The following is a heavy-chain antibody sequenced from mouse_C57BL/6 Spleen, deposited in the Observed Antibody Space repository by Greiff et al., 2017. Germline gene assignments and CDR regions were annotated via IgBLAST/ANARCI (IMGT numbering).Heavy chain of an antibody. CDR3: ARVRGYDYDGWYFDV. Sequence: EVQLVESEGGLVQPGSSMKLSCTASGFTFSDYYMAWVRQVPEKGLEWVANINYDGSSTYYLDSLKSRFIISRDNAKNILYLQMSSLKSEDTATYYCARVRGYDYDGWYFDVWGTGTTVTVSS. D-gene: IGHD2-4*01. CDR1: GFTFSDYY. J-gene: IGHJ1*03. V-gene: IGHV5-16*01. CDR2: INYDGSST.